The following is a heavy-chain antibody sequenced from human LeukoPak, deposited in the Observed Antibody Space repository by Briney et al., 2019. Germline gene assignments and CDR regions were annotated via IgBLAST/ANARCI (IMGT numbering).Heavy chain of an antibody. CDR1: GGSISSYY. D-gene: IGHD6-13*01. V-gene: IGHV4-59*08. CDR2: IYYSGST. CDR3: ARHPEYSSSWYYDNWFDP. Sequence: LETLSLTCTVSGGSISSYYWSWIRQPPGKGLEWIGYIYYSGSTNYNPSLKSRVTISVDTSKNQFSLKLSSVTAADTAVYYCARHPEYSSSWYYDNWFDPWGQGTLVTVSS. J-gene: IGHJ5*02.